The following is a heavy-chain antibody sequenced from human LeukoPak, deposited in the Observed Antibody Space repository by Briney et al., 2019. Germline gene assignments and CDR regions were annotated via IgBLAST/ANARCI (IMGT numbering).Heavy chain of an antibody. CDR2: IYHSGST. D-gene: IGHD6-19*01. CDR3: AGGGQWLAFDY. V-gene: IGHV4-59*01. CDR1: GGSINSYY. Sequence: SETLSLTCTVSGGSINSYYGSWIRQPPGKGLEWIGYIYHSGSTNYTPPLKSRVTILLDTSTNQLSLRLNSVTAADTAVYYCAGGGQWLAFDYWGQGTLVTVSS. J-gene: IGHJ4*02.